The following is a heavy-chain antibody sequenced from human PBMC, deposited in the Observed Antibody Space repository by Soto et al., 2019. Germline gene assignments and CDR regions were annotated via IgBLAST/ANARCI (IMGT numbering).Heavy chain of an antibody. Sequence: GGSLRLSCAASGFTFSSYAMSWVRQAPGKGLEWVSAISGSGSSTYYADSVKGRFTISRDNSKNTLYLQMNSLRAEDTAVYYCAKDLYSSSWGYFQHWGQGTLVTVSS. D-gene: IGHD6-13*01. CDR2: ISGSGSST. CDR1: GFTFSSYA. J-gene: IGHJ1*01. CDR3: AKDLYSSSWGYFQH. V-gene: IGHV3-23*01.